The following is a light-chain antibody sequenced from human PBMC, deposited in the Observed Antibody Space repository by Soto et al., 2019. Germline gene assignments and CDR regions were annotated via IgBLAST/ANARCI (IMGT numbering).Light chain of an antibody. CDR3: SSYTSSSTLVV. J-gene: IGLJ2*01. CDR2: DVS. Sequence: QSALTQPASVSGSPGQSITISCTGTSSDVGGYNYVSWYQQHPGKAPKLMIYDVSNWPSGVSNRFSGSKSGNTASRTISGLQAEDEADYYCSSYTSSSTLVVFCGGTKLTVL. V-gene: IGLV2-14*01. CDR1: SSDVGGYNY.